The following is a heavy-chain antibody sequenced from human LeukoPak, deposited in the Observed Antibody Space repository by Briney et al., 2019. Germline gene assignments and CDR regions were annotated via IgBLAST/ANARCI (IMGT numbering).Heavy chain of an antibody. D-gene: IGHD2-21*02. V-gene: IGHV3-11*04. CDR3: ARDLNIVVVTAFDY. CDR2: ISSSGSTI. Sequence: GGSLRLSCAASGLTFSGYWMSWVRQAPGKGLEWVSYISSSGSTIYYADSVKGRFTISRDNAKNSLYLQMNSLRAEDTAVYYCARDLNIVVVTAFDYWGQGTLVTVSS. CDR1: GLTFSGYW. J-gene: IGHJ4*02.